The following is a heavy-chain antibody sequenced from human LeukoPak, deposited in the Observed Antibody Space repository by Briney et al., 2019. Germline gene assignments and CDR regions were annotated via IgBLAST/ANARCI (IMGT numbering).Heavy chain of an antibody. D-gene: IGHD1-1*01. CDR1: GYTFTSYG. J-gene: IGHJ4*02. V-gene: IGHV1-18*01. CDR3: ARDAYNWNDGIYFDY. CDR2: ISAYNGNT. Sequence: ASVKVSCKASGYTFTSYGISWVRQAPGQGLEWMGWISAYNGNTNYAQKLQGRVTMTTDTSTSTAYMELWSLRSDDTAVYYCARDAYNWNDGIYFDYWGQGTLVTVPS.